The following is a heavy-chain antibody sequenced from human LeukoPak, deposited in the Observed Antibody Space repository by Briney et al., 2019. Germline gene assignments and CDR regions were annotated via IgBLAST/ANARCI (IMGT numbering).Heavy chain of an antibody. CDR1: GVSISSGGYY. CDR3: ARGPVRDYSNY. Sequence: NPSETLSLTCTVSGVSISSGGYYWSWIRQHPGEGLEWIGYIYYSGSTYYNPSLKSRLTISLDTSNNQFSLKLSSVTAADTAVYYCARGPVRDYSNYWGQGTLVTVSS. D-gene: IGHD4-11*01. CDR2: IYYSGST. V-gene: IGHV4-31*03. J-gene: IGHJ4*02.